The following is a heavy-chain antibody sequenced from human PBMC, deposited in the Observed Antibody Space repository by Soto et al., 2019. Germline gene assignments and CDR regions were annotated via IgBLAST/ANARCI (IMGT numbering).Heavy chain of an antibody. D-gene: IGHD3-3*01. CDR1: GGTFSSHA. CDR2: IIPIFGTA. J-gene: IGHJ6*02. CDR3: ARDRNYDFWSGYPTGYGMDV. Sequence: ASVKVSCKASGGTFSSHAISWVRQAPGQGLEWMGGIIPIFGTANYAQKFQGRVTITADESTSTAYMELSSLRSEDTAVNYCARDRNYDFWSGYPTGYGMDVWGQGTTVTVSS. V-gene: IGHV1-69*13.